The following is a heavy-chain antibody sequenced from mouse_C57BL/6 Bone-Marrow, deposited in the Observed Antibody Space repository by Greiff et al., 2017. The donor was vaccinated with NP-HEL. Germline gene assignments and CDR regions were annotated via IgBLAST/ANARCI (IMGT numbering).Heavy chain of an antibody. CDR1: GFTFSSYA. D-gene: IGHD2-5*01. Sequence: EVMLVESGGGLVKPGGSLKLSCAASGFTFSSYAMSWVRQTPEKRLEWVATISDGGSYTYYPDNVQGRFTISRDNAKNNLYLQMSHLKSEDTAMYYCARDSYYSNGFAYWGQGTLVTVSA. CDR2: ISDGGSYT. J-gene: IGHJ3*01. CDR3: ARDSYYSNGFAY. V-gene: IGHV5-4*01.